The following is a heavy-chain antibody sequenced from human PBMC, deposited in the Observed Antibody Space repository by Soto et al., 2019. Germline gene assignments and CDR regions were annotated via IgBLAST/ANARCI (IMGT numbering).Heavy chain of an antibody. D-gene: IGHD3-3*01. V-gene: IGHV1-69*01. J-gene: IGHJ4*02. CDR1: GGTFSSYA. Sequence: QVQEEQSGAEVKKPGSSVKVSCKASGGTFSSYAFSWVRQAPGQGLEWMGGIIPIFGTINYAQNFQGRATITADESTSTAYMELSGLRSEDTAVYYCARDTGVTPRKYYFDYWGQGTLVTVSS. CDR3: ARDTGVTPRKYYFDY. CDR2: IIPIFGTI.